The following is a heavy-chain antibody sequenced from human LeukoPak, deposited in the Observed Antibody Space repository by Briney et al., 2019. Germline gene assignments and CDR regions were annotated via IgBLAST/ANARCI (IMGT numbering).Heavy chain of an antibody. V-gene: IGHV1-8*01. CDR3: ARGHYGGNRYFDN. CDR2: IHANSGKA. Sequence: ASVRVSCKTSGYTFRDYEINWARQAPGLGLEWVAWIHANSGKAGSAQKFQGRVTLTRDKSTETAFMDLSGLTSDDSATYFCARGHYGGNRYFDNWGQGTLITVSS. D-gene: IGHD4-23*01. J-gene: IGHJ4*02. CDR1: GYTFRDYE.